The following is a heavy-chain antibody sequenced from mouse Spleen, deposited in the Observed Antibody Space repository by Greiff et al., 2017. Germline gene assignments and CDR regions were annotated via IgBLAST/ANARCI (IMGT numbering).Heavy chain of an antibody. CDR2: SRNKANDYTT. J-gene: IGHJ3*01. CDR1: GFTFSDFY. D-gene: IGHD2-2*01. Sequence: EVNVVESGGGLVQSGRSLRLSCATSGFTFSDFYMEWVRQAPGKGLEWIAASRNKANDYTTEYSASVKGRFIVSRDTSQSILYLQMNALRAEDTAIYYCARDAVYGYDEAWFAYWGQGTLVTVSA. V-gene: IGHV7-1*01. CDR3: ARDAVYGYDEAWFAY.